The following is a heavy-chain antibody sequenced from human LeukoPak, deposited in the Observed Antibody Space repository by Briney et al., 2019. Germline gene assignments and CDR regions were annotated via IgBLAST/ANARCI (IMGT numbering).Heavy chain of an antibody. Sequence: PMASVKVSCKASGGTFSSYAISWVRQAPGQGLEWMGRIIPILGIANYAQKFQGRVTITADESTSTAYMELSSLRSEDTAVYYCARLGFDYSNYGVDYWGQGTLVTVSS. CDR2: IIPILGIA. CDR1: GGTFSSYA. CDR3: ARLGFDYSNYGVDY. J-gene: IGHJ4*02. D-gene: IGHD4-11*01. V-gene: IGHV1-69*04.